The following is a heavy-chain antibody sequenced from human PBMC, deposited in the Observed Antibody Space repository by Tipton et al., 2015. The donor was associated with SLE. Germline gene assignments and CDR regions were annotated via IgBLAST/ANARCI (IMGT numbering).Heavy chain of an antibody. J-gene: IGHJ6*02. V-gene: IGHV7-4-1*02. CDR3: ALHYYEMDV. Sequence: QLVQSGPEVKKPGASVKVSCKASGYNLSGYYMNWVRQAPGQGLEWVGWINTNTGNPTYAQGFTGRFVFSLDTSVNTAYLQISSLKAEDTAVYYCALHYYEMDVWGQGTTVTVSS. CDR2: INTNTGNP. CDR1: GYNLSGYY.